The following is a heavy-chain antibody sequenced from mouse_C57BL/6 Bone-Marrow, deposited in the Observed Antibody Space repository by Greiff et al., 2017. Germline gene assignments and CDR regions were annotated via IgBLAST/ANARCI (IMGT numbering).Heavy chain of an antibody. Sequence: EVKLVESGGGLVQPGGSLKLSCAASGFTFSDYYMYWVRQTPEKRLEWVAYISNGGGSTYYPDTVKGRFTISRDNAKNTLYLQMSRLKSEDTAMYYCARQHAYGNCDWYFDVWGTGTTVTVSS. J-gene: IGHJ1*03. CDR3: ARQHAYGNCDWYFDV. CDR2: ISNGGGST. V-gene: IGHV5-12*01. CDR1: GFTFSDYY. D-gene: IGHD2-1*01.